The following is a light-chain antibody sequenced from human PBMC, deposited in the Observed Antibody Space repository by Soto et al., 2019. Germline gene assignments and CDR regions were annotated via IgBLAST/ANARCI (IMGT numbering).Light chain of an antibody. V-gene: IGKV4-1*01. CDR2: WAS. Sequence: DIVMTQSPDSLAVSLGERATINCKSSQSVLYSSNNKNYLAWYQQKPGQPPKLLIYWASTRESVVPDRFSGSGSGTDFSLTISSQQAEDVAVYYCQQYYRPWTCGQGTKVEIK. CDR1: QSVLYSSNNKNY. CDR3: QQYYRPWT. J-gene: IGKJ1*01.